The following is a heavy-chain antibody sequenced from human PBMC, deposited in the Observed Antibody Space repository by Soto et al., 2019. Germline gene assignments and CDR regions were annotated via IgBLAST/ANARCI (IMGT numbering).Heavy chain of an antibody. CDR3: ATYSSGSSYPNAFDI. CDR1: GGSISSSSYY. CDR2: IYYSGST. Sequence: QLQLQESGPGLVKPSETLSLTCTVSGGSISSSSYYWGWIRQPPGKGLEWIGSIYYSGSTYYNPSLKSRVTISVDTSKNQFSLKLSSVTAADTAVYYCATYSSGSSYPNAFDIWGQGIMVTVSS. J-gene: IGHJ3*02. V-gene: IGHV4-39*01. D-gene: IGHD6-19*01.